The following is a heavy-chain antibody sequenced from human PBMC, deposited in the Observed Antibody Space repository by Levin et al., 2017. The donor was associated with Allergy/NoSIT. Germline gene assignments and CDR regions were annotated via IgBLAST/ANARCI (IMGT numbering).Heavy chain of an antibody. CDR3: ATTYYYDSSGDYPSEY. Sequence: ASVKVSCKASGYTFTSYGISWVRQAPGQGLEWMGWISAYNGNTNYAQKLQGRVTMTTDTSTSTAYMELRSLRSDDTAVYYGATTYYYDSSGDYPSEYWGQGTLVTVSS. D-gene: IGHD3-22*01. CDR1: GYTFTSYG. CDR2: ISAYNGNT. V-gene: IGHV1-18*01. J-gene: IGHJ4*02.